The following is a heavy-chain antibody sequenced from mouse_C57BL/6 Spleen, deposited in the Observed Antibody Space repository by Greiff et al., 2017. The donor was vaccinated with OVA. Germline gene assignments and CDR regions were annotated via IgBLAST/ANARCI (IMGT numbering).Heavy chain of an antibody. CDR1: GYAFTNYL. CDR2: INPGSGGT. J-gene: IGHJ4*01. CDR3: ARKSYYGSSYYAMDY. D-gene: IGHD1-1*01. Sequence: VQLQQSGAELVRPGTSVKVSCKASGYAFTNYLIEWVKQRPGQGLEWIGVINPGSGGTNYNEKFKGKATLTADKSSSTAYMQLSSLTSEDSAVYFCARKSYYGSSYYAMDYWGQGTSVTVSS. V-gene: IGHV1-54*01.